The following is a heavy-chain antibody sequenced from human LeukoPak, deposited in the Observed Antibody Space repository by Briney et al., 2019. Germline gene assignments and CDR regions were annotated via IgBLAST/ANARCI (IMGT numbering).Heavy chain of an antibody. Sequence: SQTLSLTCIVSGGSISSGGYYWSWIRQHPGKGLEWIGYIYYSGSTYYNPSLKSRVTISVDTSKNQFSLKLSSVTAADTAVYYCARGFLRYPEIDYWGQGTLVTVSS. CDR1: GGSISSGGYY. D-gene: IGHD3-9*01. CDR3: ARGFLRYPEIDY. V-gene: IGHV4-31*03. CDR2: IYYSGST. J-gene: IGHJ4*02.